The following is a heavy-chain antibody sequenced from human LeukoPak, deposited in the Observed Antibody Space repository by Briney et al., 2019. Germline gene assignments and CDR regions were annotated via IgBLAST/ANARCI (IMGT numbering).Heavy chain of an antibody. CDR2: IYYSGST. J-gene: IGHJ5*02. CDR1: GGSISSSSYY. CDR3: ARHITPWGWFDP. D-gene: IGHD3-16*01. Sequence: SETLSLTCTVSGGSISSSSYYWGWIRQPPGKGLEWIGSIYYSGSTNYNPSLKSRVTISVDTSKNQFSLEVSSVTAADTAVYYCARHITPWGWFDPWGQGTLVTVSS. V-gene: IGHV4-39*01.